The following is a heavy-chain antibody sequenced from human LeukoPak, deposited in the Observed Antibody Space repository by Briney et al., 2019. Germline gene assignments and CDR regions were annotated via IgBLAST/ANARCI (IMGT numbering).Heavy chain of an antibody. CDR3: ARDAHAPYYDILTGTFDP. Sequence: ASVKVSCKASGYTFTSYDINWVRQAPGQGLEWMGWISAYNGNTNYAQKLQGRVTMTTDTSTSTAYMELRSLRSDDTAVYYCARDAHAPYYDILTGTFDPWGQGTLVTVSS. CDR2: ISAYNGNT. CDR1: GYTFTSYD. D-gene: IGHD3-9*01. V-gene: IGHV1-18*01. J-gene: IGHJ5*02.